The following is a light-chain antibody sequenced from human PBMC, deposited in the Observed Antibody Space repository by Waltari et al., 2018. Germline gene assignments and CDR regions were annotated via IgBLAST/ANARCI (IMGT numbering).Light chain of an antibody. CDR2: KSS. CDR1: QSISIW. Sequence: DIQMTQSPSTLSASVGDRGSITCRASQSISIWLAWYQQRSGKAPKLLISKSSSLESGVPSRFSGSGSGTEFTLTITNLHPDDFATYYCQHYDNYPVAFGQGTKLEIK. J-gene: IGKJ2*01. CDR3: QHYDNYPVA. V-gene: IGKV1-5*03.